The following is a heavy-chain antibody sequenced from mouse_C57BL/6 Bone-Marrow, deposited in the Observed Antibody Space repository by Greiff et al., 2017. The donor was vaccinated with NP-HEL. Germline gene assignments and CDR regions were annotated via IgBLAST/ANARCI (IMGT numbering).Heavy chain of an antibody. CDR2: IDPSDSYT. Sequence: QVQLQQPGAELVRPGTSVKLSCKASGYTFTSYWMHWVKQRPGQGLEWIGVIDPSDSYTNYNQKFKGKATLTVDTSSSTAYMQLSSLTSEDSAVYYCARLITTKGYYFDYWGQGTTLTVSS. J-gene: IGHJ2*01. CDR3: ARLITTKGYYFDY. V-gene: IGHV1-59*01. CDR1: GYTFTSYW. D-gene: IGHD2-4*01.